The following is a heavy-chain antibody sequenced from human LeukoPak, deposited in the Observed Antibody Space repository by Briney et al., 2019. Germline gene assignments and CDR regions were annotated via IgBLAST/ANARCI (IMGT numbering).Heavy chain of an antibody. CDR2: VYYSGST. CDR1: GGSISSSGYY. CDR3: SRESGAFSPFGY. V-gene: IGHV4-39*07. D-gene: IGHD1-26*01. J-gene: IGHJ4*02. Sequence: PSETLSLTCTVSGGSISSSGYYWGWIRQPPGKGLEWIGDVYYSGSTYYNPSLKSRVTMSLDKSKNHLSLNLTSVTAADTAVYYCSRESGAFSPFGYWGQGTLVTVSS.